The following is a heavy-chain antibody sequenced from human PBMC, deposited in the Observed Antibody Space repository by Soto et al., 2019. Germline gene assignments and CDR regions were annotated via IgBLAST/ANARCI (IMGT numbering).Heavy chain of an antibody. V-gene: IGHV6-1*01. Sequence: SHTLSLTCAISGESVSSNSAAWNWIRQSPSRGLEWLGRTYYRSKWYNDYAVSVKSRITINPDTSKNQFSLQLNSVTPEDTAVYYCARETIGYCSSTSCYHNWFDPWGQGTLVTVSS. J-gene: IGHJ5*02. CDR2: TYYRSKWYN. CDR1: GESVSSNSAA. CDR3: ARETIGYCSSTSCYHNWFDP. D-gene: IGHD2-2*01.